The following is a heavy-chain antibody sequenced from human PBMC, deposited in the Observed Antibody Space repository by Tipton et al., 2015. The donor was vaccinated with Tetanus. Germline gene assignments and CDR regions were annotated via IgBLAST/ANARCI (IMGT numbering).Heavy chain of an antibody. CDR2: VYDSGTS. CDR1: GISVSAGRYA. J-gene: IGHJ5*02. Sequence: TLSLTCAVSGISVSAGRYAWSWIRQPPGKGLEWIGYVYDSGTSHYNPSLGDRVSMSLDRSKDQFSLKLSSVTAADTAVYFCARGVGWYTAFGVALDWFDPWGQGILVTVSS. D-gene: IGHD3-3*01. CDR3: ARGVGWYTAFGVALDWFDP. V-gene: IGHV4-30-2*01.